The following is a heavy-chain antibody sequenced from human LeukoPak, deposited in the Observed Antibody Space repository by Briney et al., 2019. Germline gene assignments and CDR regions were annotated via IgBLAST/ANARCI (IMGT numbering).Heavy chain of an antibody. CDR2: IYTSGST. D-gene: IGHD6-19*01. V-gene: IGHV4-61*02. CDR3: ARTALNSSGWPRIDY. Sequence: PSETLSLTCTVSGGSISSGSYYWSWIRQPAGKGLEWIGRIYTSGSTNYNPSLKSRVTISVDTSKNQFSLKLSSVTAADTAVYYCARTALNSSGWPRIDYWGQGTLVTVSS. CDR1: GGSISSGSYY. J-gene: IGHJ4*02.